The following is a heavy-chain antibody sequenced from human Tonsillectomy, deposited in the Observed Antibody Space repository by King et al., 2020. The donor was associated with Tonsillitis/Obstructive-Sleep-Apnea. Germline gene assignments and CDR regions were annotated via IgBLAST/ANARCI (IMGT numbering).Heavy chain of an antibody. D-gene: IGHD2-21*02. CDR1: GFSFSVYS. Sequence: VQLVESGGGLVKPGGSLRLSCAASGFSFSVYSMNWVRQAPGKGLEWVSSLSGSSNYISYGDSVKGRFTISRDNAKNSLYLQMNSLRAEDTAVYYCGRVPTAIPNFYMDVWGNGATVTVSS. J-gene: IGHJ6*03. CDR3: GRVPTAIPNFYMDV. V-gene: IGHV3-21*01. CDR2: LSGSSNYI.